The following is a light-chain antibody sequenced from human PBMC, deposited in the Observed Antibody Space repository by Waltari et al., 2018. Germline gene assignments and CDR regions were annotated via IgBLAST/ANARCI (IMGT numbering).Light chain of an antibody. CDR1: SSDVGGYNY. V-gene: IGLV2-11*02. J-gene: IGLJ3*02. Sequence: QSALTQPRSVSGSPGQSVTISCTGTSSDVGGYNYVSWYQQHPGKAPKLMINEVSKRPSGVLDLFSGFKSANTASLTISGLQAEDEAEYYCCSYAGSYTWVFGGGTKLTVL. CDR2: EVS. CDR3: CSYAGSYTWV.